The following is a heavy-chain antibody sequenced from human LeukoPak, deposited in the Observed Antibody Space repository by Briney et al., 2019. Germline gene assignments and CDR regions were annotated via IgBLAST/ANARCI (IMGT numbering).Heavy chain of an antibody. CDR1: GGSFSGYY. V-gene: IGHV4-34*01. D-gene: IGHD3-10*01. CDR2: INHSGST. Sequence: SETLSLTCAVYGGSFSGYYWSWIRQPPGKGLEWIGEINHSGSTNYNPSLKSRVTISVDTSKNQFSLKLSSVTAADTAVYYCARSMVRGVIYYYYYMDVWGKGTTVTISS. J-gene: IGHJ6*03. CDR3: ARSMVRGVIYYYYYMDV.